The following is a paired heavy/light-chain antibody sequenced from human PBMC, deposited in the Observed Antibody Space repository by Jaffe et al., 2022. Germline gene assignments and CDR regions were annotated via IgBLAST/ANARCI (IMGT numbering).Heavy chain of an antibody. V-gene: IGHV3-21*01. J-gene: IGHJ6*03. CDR1: GFTFSSYS. CDR3: ARDWGSIWFRELPPPGYYYMDV. D-gene: IGHD3-10*01. CDR2: ISSSSSYI. Sequence: EVQLVESGGGLVKPGGSLRLSCAASGFTFSSYSMNWVRQAPGKGLEWVSSISSSSSYIYYADSVKGRFTISRDNAKNSLYLQMNSLRAEDTAVYYCARDWGSIWFRELPPPGYYYMDVWGKGTTVTVSS.
Light chain of an antibody. J-gene: IGKJ2*01. V-gene: IGKV1-17*03. CDR2: ASS. Sequence: DIQMTQSPSAMSASVGDRVTITCRASQGISNYLAWFQQKPGKVPKRLIYASSSLQSGVPSRFSGSGSGTEFTLTISSLQPEDFATYYCLQHNSYPPTFGQGTKLEIK. CDR1: QGISNY. CDR3: LQHNSYPPT.